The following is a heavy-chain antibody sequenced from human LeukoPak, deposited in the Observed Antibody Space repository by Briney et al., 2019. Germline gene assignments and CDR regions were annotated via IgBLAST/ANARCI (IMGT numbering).Heavy chain of an antibody. V-gene: IGHV1-69*04. CDR2: IIPILGIA. Sequence: AASVKVSCKASGGTFSSYAISWVRQAPGQGLEWMGRIIPILGIANYAQKFQGRVTITADKSTSTAYMELSSLRSEDTAVYYCARATNPYSSSWYSKDYFDYWGQGTLVTVSS. CDR3: ARATNPYSSSWYSKDYFDY. J-gene: IGHJ4*02. D-gene: IGHD6-13*01. CDR1: GGTFSSYA.